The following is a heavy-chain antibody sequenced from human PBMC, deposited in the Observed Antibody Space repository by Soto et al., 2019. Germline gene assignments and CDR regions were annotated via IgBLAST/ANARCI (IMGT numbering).Heavy chain of an antibody. Sequence: GGSLRLSCAASGFTFSSYGMHWVRQAPGKGLEWVAVIWYDGSNKYYADSVKGRFTISRDNSKNTLYLQMNSLRAEDTAVYYCARSYYDSSGYYYYWGQGTLVTVSS. CDR2: IWYDGSNK. V-gene: IGHV3-33*01. J-gene: IGHJ4*02. D-gene: IGHD3-22*01. CDR3: ARSYYDSSGYYYY. CDR1: GFTFSSYG.